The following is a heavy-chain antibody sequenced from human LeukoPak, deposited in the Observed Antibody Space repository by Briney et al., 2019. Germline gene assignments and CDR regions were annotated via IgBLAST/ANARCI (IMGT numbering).Heavy chain of an antibody. D-gene: IGHD3-16*02. J-gene: IGHJ4*02. CDR3: ARASLGVRVFDY. CDR1: GGSISSSSYY. V-gene: IGHV4-61*05. CDR2: IYYSGST. Sequence: SETLSLTCTVSGGSISSSSYYWGWIRQPPGKGLEWIGYIYYSGSTNYNPSLKSRVTISVDTSKNQFSLKLSSVTAADTAVYYCARASLGVRVFDYWGQGTLVTVSS.